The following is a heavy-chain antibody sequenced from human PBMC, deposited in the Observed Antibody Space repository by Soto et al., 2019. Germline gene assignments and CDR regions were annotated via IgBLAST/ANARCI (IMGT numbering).Heavy chain of an antibody. CDR2: IYPGDHGT. Sequence: ESLKMSCEGCGYSFTTYGIVWVRQMPGKGLESMGIIYPGDHGTKYSPPFQSQVTISVYKSISTAYLQWTSLKASATDIYYCARHGLYGSDWDGLDVWGQGTTVTVSS. D-gene: IGHD6-25*01. CDR1: GYSFTTYG. CDR3: ARHGLYGSDWDGLDV. V-gene: IGHV5-51*01. J-gene: IGHJ6*02.